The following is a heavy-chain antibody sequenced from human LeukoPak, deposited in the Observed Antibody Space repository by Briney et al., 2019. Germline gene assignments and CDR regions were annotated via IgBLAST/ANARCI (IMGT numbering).Heavy chain of an antibody. V-gene: IGHV3-23*01. CDR2: ISGSGGST. Sequence: GGFLRLSCAASGFTFSSYAMSWVRQAPGKGLEWVSAISGSGGSTYYADSVKGRFTISRDNSKNTLYLQMNSLRAEDTAAYYCAKDRIMVVAATTDYWGQGTLVTVSS. CDR3: AKDRIMVVAATTDY. J-gene: IGHJ4*02. CDR1: GFTFSSYA. D-gene: IGHD2-15*01.